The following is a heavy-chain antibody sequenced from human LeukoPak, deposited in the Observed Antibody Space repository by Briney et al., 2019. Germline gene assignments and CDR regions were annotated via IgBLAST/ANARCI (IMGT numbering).Heavy chain of an antibody. V-gene: IGHV1-69*13. Sequence: GASVKVACKASGGTFSSYAISWVRQAPGQGLEWMGGIIPIFGTANYAQKFQGRVTITADESTSTAYIELSSLRSEDTAVYYCARAEEPQYGGVDYWGQGTLVTVSS. CDR1: GGTFSSYA. J-gene: IGHJ4*02. D-gene: IGHD4-23*01. CDR3: ARAEEPQYGGVDY. CDR2: IIPIFGTA.